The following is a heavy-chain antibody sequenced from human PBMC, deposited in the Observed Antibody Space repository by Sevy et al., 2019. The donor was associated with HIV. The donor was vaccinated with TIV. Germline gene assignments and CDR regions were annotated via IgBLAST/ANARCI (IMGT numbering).Heavy chain of an antibody. CDR3: AGGVTMIQGVGNAFDV. V-gene: IGHV3-11*06. Sequence: GGSLRLSCGTSGFTFSDYYMTWIRQAPGKGLEWIAYISSNGRYTNYADSVKGRFTISRDNSLYLQMNSLRAEDTAVYYCAGGVTMIQGVGNAFDVWGQGTKVTVSS. J-gene: IGHJ3*01. CDR2: ISSNGRYT. D-gene: IGHD3-10*01. CDR1: GFTFSDYY.